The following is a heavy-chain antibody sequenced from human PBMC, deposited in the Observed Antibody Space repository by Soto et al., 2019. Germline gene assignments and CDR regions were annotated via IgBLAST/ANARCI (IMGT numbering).Heavy chain of an antibody. J-gene: IGHJ4*02. CDR2: IRSSGSTI. D-gene: IGHD3-9*01. CDR3: AGGTEFDWLFAPRN. CDR1: GFTFSDYY. Sequence: QVQLVESGGGLVKPGGSLRLSCAASGFTFSDYYMSWIRQAPGKGLEWVSYIRSSGSTIYYADSVKGRFTISRENVKNSLYPQMTRLRAEDTAVYYCAGGTEFDWLFAPRNCGQGTLVTVSS. V-gene: IGHV3-11*01.